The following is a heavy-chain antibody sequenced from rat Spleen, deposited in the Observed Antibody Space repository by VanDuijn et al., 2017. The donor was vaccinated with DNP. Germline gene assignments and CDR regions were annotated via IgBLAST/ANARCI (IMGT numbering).Heavy chain of an antibody. CDR3: ASWAPIAPLSTSNY. V-gene: IGHV5-58*01. CDR1: GFTFSSYW. CDR2: INTDGGST. Sequence: EVQLVESGGDLVQPGRSLKLSCVASGFTFSSYWMFWIRQAPGKGLEWVASINTDGGSTYYPDSVKGRFTISRDNAENTVYLQMSSLRSEDTATYYCASWAPIAPLSTSNYWGQGVMVTVSS. J-gene: IGHJ2*01. D-gene: IGHD1-2*01.